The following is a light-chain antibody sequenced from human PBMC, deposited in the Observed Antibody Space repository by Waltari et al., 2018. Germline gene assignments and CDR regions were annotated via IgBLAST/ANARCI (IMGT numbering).Light chain of an antibody. Sequence: QSVLTQPPSVSGAPGQRVTISCSGSSSTLGAGYPVHSYQQTPGTTPKLLIYDDVKRPSGVPDRFSGSKSGTSASLAITGLQAEDEADYYCQSYDNRLSSLVVFGGGTKLTVL. CDR1: SSTLGAGYP. CDR2: DDV. CDR3: QSYDNRLSSLVV. J-gene: IGLJ2*01. V-gene: IGLV1-40*01.